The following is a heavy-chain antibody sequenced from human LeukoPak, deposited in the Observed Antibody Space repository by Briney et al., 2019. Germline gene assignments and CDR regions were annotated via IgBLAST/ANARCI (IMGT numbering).Heavy chain of an antibody. CDR1: GFTFSSYA. V-gene: IGHV3-23*01. J-gene: IGHJ4*02. CDR3: AKDSLDSRYFDY. CDR2: ISGSGGST. Sequence: AGGSLRLSCAASGFTFSSYAMSWVRQAPGKGLEWVSAISGSGGSTYYADSVKGRFTISRDNSKNTLYLQMNSLRAEDTAVYYCAKDSLDSRYFDYWGQGTLVTVSS. D-gene: IGHD1-1*01.